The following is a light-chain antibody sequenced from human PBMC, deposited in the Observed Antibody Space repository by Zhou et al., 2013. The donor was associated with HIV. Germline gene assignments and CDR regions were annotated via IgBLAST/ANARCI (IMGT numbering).Light chain of an antibody. CDR2: GAS. CDR1: QSVTSNF. CDR3: QQYGSSPLT. J-gene: IGKJ1*01. V-gene: IGKV3-20*01. Sequence: EIVLTQSPGTLSLSPGERATLSCRTSQSVTSNFLAWYQQKPGQAPRLLIFGASNRATGIPDKFSGSGSGTDFTLTISRLEPEDFAVYYCQQYGSSPLTFGQGTKVEIK.